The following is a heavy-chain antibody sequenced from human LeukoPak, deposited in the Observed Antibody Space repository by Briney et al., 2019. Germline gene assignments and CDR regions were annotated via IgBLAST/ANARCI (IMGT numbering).Heavy chain of an antibody. CDR3: ARNRGSGYYYADY. V-gene: IGHV3-23*01. Sequence: GGSLRLSCAASGFTFSSSAMSWVRQVPGKGLEWVSGISASGGSTSYADSVRGRFAISRDNSKNTVSLEMNSLRVEDTAVYYCARNRGSGYYYADYWGQGTLVSVSS. D-gene: IGHD3-22*01. CDR2: ISASGGST. J-gene: IGHJ4*02. CDR1: GFTFSSSA.